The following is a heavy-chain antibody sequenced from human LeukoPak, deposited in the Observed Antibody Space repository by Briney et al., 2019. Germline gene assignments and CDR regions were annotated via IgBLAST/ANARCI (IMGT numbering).Heavy chain of an antibody. J-gene: IGHJ4*02. D-gene: IGHD2-2*01. CDR1: GYTFTSYG. CDR2: ISAYNGNT. CDR3: ERFVVLVGRGSVVAAALDY. Sequence: ASVKVSCKASGYTFTSYGISWVRQAPGQGLEWMGWISAYNGNTNYAQKLQGRVTMTTDTSTSAAYIELRRLRSDDTAVYYCERFVVLVGRGSVVAAALDYWGQGTLVTVSS. V-gene: IGHV1-18*04.